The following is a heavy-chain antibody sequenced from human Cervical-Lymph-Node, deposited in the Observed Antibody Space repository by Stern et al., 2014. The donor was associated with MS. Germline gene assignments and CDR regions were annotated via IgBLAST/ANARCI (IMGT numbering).Heavy chain of an antibody. Sequence: QITLKESGPTLVKPTQTLTLTCTFSGFSLNTSGVGVGWLRQPPGQALEWLALIYWDDDKRYSPSLKNRLTISKDTSKNQVVLTMTNMDPVDTATYYCAHILRGRFDPWGQGTVVTVSS. D-gene: IGHD4-17*01. CDR1: GFSLNTSGVG. CDR2: IYWDDDK. V-gene: IGHV2-5*02. CDR3: AHILRGRFDP. J-gene: IGHJ5*02.